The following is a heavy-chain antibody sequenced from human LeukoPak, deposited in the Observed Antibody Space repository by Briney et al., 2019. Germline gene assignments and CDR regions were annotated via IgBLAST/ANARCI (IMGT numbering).Heavy chain of an antibody. V-gene: IGHV4-4*07. CDR2: FYTSGST. CDR3: AGGGSPHI. D-gene: IGHD1-26*01. Sequence: SETLSLTCTVSGGSINNDFLTWVRQPAGKALEWIGGFYTSGSTTYNPSLKSRVTMSLDTSMTELSLKLKSVTAADTAVYYCAGGGSPHIWGQGTMVTVSS. CDR1: GGSINNDF. J-gene: IGHJ3*02.